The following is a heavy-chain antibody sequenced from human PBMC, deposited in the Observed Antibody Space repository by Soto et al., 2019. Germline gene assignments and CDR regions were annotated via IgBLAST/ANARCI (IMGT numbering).Heavy chain of an antibody. D-gene: IGHD1-1*01. J-gene: IGHJ6*02. CDR1: GGSISSGDYY. Sequence: SETLSLTXTVSGGSISSGDYYWSWIRQPPGKGLEWIGYIYYSGNTYYSPSLKSRVTISVDTSKNQFSLELSSVTAADTAMYYCARDTITTGSYYYAMDVWGQGTTVTVSS. CDR3: ARDTITTGSYYYAMDV. V-gene: IGHV4-30-4*01. CDR2: IYYSGNT.